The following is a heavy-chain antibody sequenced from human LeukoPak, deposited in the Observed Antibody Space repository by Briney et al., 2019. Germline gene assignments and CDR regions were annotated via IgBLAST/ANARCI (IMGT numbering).Heavy chain of an antibody. Sequence: GGSLRLSCAASVFSFSVYYMSWVRQALGKGLEWVSYISRSGSVIYDADSVKSGYTISRDKAKNSLYLQMNRLRAEDTAVYYFERIRYSSGWSFDDWGQGTLVTVSS. CDR1: VFSFSVYY. CDR3: ERIRYSSGWSFDD. J-gene: IGHJ4*02. V-gene: IGHV3-11*04. D-gene: IGHD6-19*01. CDR2: ISRSGSVI.